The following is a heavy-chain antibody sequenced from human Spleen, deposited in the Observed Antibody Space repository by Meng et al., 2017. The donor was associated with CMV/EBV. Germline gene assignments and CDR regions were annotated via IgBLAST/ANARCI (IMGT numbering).Heavy chain of an antibody. J-gene: IGHJ3*02. CDR3: ARYDTTVAYAAFDI. D-gene: IGHD4-23*01. CDR2: ISAYNGNT. V-gene: IGHV1-18*01. Sequence: ASVKVSCKASGGTFSSYAISWVRQAPGQGLEWMGWISAYNGNTNYAQKLQGRVTMTTDTSTSTAYMELRSLGSDDTAVYYCARYDTTVAYAAFDIWCQGTMVTVSS. CDR1: GGTFSSYA.